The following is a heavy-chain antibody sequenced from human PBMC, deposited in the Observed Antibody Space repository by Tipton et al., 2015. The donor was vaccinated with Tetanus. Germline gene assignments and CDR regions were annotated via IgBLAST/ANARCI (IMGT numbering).Heavy chain of an antibody. Sequence: TLSLTCTVSGDSISRGGYFWNWIRQRPGEGPEWIGYIYYSGRTYYNPSLKSPVSMSVDTSQNQFFLNRTSVTAADTAVYYCARAQGEVWVVRMTWLDPWGQGALVTVYS. D-gene: IGHD3-10*01. CDR3: ARAQGEVWVVRMTWLDP. CDR2: IYYSGRT. V-gene: IGHV4-31*01. CDR1: GDSISRGGYF. J-gene: IGHJ5*02.